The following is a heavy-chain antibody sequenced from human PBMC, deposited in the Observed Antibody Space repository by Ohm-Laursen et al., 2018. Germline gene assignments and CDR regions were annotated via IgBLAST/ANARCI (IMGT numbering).Heavy chain of an antibody. CDR1: AFSLTASN. V-gene: IGHV3-21*01. J-gene: IGHJ6*02. CDR3: EKSNGPTDARPTRGGYYYYGMDV. D-gene: IGHD1-1*01. CDR2: ISDTGSHI. Sequence: SLRLSCAASAFSLTASNMNWVRQAPGTGLEWVSYISDTGSHIYYAGSVRGRFTISRDNSKNTLYLQMNSLRNEDTAVYYCEKSNGPTDARPTRGGYYYYGMDVWGQGTTVTVPS.